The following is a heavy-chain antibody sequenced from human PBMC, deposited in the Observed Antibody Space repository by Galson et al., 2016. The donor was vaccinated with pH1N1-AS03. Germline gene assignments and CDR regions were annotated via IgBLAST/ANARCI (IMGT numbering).Heavy chain of an antibody. CDR2: TKYNGAT. CDR1: PYSITHDY. D-gene: IGHD1-26*01. V-gene: IGHV4-59*01. CDR3: ARGAGWETSE. Sequence: ETLSLTCSVSPYSITHDYWHWIRQAPGSGPQWIGLTKYNGATHYNPSLQGRVTISIDTSKNQFSLKVYSVTSADAAVYYCARGAGWETSEWGQGTLVTVSS. J-gene: IGHJ4*02.